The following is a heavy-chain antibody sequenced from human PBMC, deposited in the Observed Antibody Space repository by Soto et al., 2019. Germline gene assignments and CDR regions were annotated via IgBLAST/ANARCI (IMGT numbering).Heavy chain of an antibody. CDR2: ISGSGRTI. V-gene: IGHV3-11*01. D-gene: IGHD3-16*01. CDR3: SRLPLPWGWFDP. CDR1: GIVFSDY. Sequence: QVQLVESGGGLVKPGGSLRLSCAASGIVFSDYMSWVRQAPGKGLEWLSYISGSGRTIYSADSVKGRFTISRDNATNSLYLQMNNVRTEATAVYYCSRLPLPWGWFDPWGQGTLVTVSS. J-gene: IGHJ5*02.